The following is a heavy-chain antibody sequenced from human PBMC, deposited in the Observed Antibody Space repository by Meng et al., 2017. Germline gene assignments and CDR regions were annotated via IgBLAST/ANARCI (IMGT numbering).Heavy chain of an antibody. D-gene: IGHD2-15*01. V-gene: IGHV1-18*01. Sequence: ASVKVSCKASGYTFTCYGISWVRQAPGQGLEWMGWISAYNGNTNYAQKLQGRVTMTTDTSTSTAYMELRSLRSDDTAVYYCARYCSGGSCYRSFDYWGQGTLVTVSS. J-gene: IGHJ4*02. CDR2: ISAYNGNT. CDR1: GYTFTCYG. CDR3: ARYCSGGSCYRSFDY.